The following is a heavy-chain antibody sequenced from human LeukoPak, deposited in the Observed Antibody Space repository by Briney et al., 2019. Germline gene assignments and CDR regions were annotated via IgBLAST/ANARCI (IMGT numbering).Heavy chain of an antibody. CDR1: GYTFTDYF. V-gene: IGHV1-2*02. J-gene: IGHJ4*02. Sequence: ASVKVSFKASGYTFTDYFIHWVRQAPGQGLEWVGWINPNTGGTKYAEKFQGRVTLTRDTSITTTYMELGRLTSDDTAVFYCASLPLSSGVDYWGQGTLVTVSS. D-gene: IGHD6-19*01. CDR3: ASLPLSSGVDY. CDR2: INPNTGGT.